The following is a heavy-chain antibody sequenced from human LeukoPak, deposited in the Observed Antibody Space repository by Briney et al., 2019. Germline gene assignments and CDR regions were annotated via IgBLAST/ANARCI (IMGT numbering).Heavy chain of an antibody. Sequence: SETLSLTCAVYGGSFSGYYWSWIRQPPGKGLEWIGEINHSGSTNYNPSLKSRVTISVDTPKNQFSLKLSSVTAADTAVYYCARETYYGSGSYYNVERFDYWGQGTLVTVSS. V-gene: IGHV4-34*01. CDR3: ARETYYGSGSYYNVERFDY. J-gene: IGHJ4*02. CDR1: GGSFSGYY. D-gene: IGHD3-10*01. CDR2: INHSGST.